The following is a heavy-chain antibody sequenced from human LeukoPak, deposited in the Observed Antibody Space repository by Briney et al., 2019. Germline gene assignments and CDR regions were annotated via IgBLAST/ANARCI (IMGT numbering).Heavy chain of an antibody. V-gene: IGHV4-39*01. CDR1: GGSISSSSYY. CDR3: ATSHYYYYYMDV. Sequence: SETLSLTCTVPGGSISSSSYYWGWIRQPPGKGLEWIGSIYYSGSTYYNPSLKSRVTISVDTSKNQFSLKLSSVTAADTAVYYCATSHYYYYYMDVWGKGTTVTVSS. J-gene: IGHJ6*03. CDR2: IYYSGST.